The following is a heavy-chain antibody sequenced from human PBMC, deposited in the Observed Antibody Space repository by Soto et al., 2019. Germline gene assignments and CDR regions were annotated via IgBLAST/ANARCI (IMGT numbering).Heavy chain of an antibody. Sequence: TLSLTFAVSGCSISSGGYSWSWIRQPPGKGLEWIGYIYHSGSTYYNPSLKSRVTISVDRSKNQFSLKLSSVAAADTAVYYCARVPDYWGQGTLVTVSS. CDR2: IYHSGST. CDR1: GCSISSGGYS. J-gene: IGHJ4*02. V-gene: IGHV4-30-2*01. CDR3: ARVPDY.